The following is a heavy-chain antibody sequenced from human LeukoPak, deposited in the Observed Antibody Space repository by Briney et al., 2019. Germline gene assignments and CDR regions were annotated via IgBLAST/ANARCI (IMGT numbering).Heavy chain of an antibody. Sequence: GASAKASCKSSGYTFTSYGISWVRQAPGQGLEWMGWISAYNGNTNYAQKLQGSVTMTTDTSTSTAYMELRSLRSDDTAVYYCARDPRLSVVVVAANRNTDYYGMDVWGQGTTVTVSS. V-gene: IGHV1-18*01. J-gene: IGHJ6*02. CDR3: ARDPRLSVVVVAANRNTDYYGMDV. D-gene: IGHD2-15*01. CDR2: ISAYNGNT. CDR1: GYTFTSYG.